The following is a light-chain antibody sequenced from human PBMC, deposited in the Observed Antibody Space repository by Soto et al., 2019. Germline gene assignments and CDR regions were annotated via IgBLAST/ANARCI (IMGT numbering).Light chain of an antibody. CDR1: QSVSSSY. J-gene: IGKJ5*01. CDR2: GAS. Sequence: EIVLTQSAGTRAFSPGERATLSCRASQSVSSSYLAWYQQKTGQAPRLLIYGASSRATGIPDRFTGSGSGTDFTLTISRLEPEDFAVYYCQQYGSSPITFGQGTRLEI. V-gene: IGKV3-20*01. CDR3: QQYGSSPIT.